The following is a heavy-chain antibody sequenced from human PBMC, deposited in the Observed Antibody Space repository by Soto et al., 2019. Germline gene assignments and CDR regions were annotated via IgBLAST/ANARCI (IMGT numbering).Heavy chain of an antibody. CDR1: GYTFTSYG. CDR2: ISAYNGNT. CDR3: ARDPKGGGVPAATHYYYYGMDV. D-gene: IGHD2-2*01. J-gene: IGHJ6*02. V-gene: IGHV1-18*01. Sequence: ASVKVSCKASGYTFTSYGISWVRQAPGQGLEWVGWISAYNGNTNYAQKLQGRVTMTTDTSTSTAYMELRSLRSDDTAVYYCARDPKGGGVPAATHYYYYGMDVWGQGTTVTV.